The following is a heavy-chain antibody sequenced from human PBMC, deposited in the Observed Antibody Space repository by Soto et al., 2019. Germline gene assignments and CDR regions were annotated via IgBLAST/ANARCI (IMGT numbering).Heavy chain of an antibody. D-gene: IGHD4-17*01. Sequence: SETRSLTWTVSGGSISSYYWSWIRQPAGKGLEWIGRIYSSGSTNYNPSLKSRVTMSVDTSKNQFSLKLSSVTAADTAVYYCARVREHDYGIFFDYWGQGTLVTVSS. CDR3: ARVREHDYGIFFDY. V-gene: IGHV4-4*07. CDR2: IYSSGST. CDR1: GGSISSYY. J-gene: IGHJ4*02.